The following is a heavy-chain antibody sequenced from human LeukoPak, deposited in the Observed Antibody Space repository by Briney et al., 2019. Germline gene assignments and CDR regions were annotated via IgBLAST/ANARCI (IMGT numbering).Heavy chain of an antibody. CDR3: ARAVGGYQLSHMIDYYYYGMDV. V-gene: IGHV1-69*01. Sequence: SVKVSCKASGGTFSSYAISWVRQAPGLGLEWMGGIIPIFGTANYAQKFQGRVTITADESTSTAYMELSSLRSEDTAVYYCARAVGGYQLSHMIDYYYYGMDVWGQGTTVTVSS. CDR1: GGTFSSYA. D-gene: IGHD2-2*01. CDR2: IIPIFGTA. J-gene: IGHJ6*02.